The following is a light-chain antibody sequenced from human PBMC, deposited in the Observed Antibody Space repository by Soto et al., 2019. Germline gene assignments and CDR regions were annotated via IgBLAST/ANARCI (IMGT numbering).Light chain of an antibody. V-gene: IGLV1-47*02. J-gene: IGLJ2*01. CDR3: AAWDDSLSGVV. CDR1: SSNIGSNY. Sequence: QSVLTQPPSASGTPGQRVTISCSGSSSNIGSNYVFWYQHLPGTAPNLLIYSNNQRPAGVPDRFSGTTSGSSASLAISGLRSEDETDYYCAAWDDSLSGVVFGGGTKLTVL. CDR2: SNN.